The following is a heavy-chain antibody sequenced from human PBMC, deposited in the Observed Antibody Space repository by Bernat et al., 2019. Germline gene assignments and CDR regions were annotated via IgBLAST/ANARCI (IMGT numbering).Heavy chain of an antibody. CDR1: GYTLTELS. Sequence: QVQLVQSGAEVKKPGASVKVPCKVSGYTLTELSMHWVPQAPGKGLEWMGGFDPEDGETIYAQKFQGRGTMTEDTSTETAYMGRRSVRSAETDVYYCATVMLLAYWGGDCYRGGAFDIWGRGTMVTVSS. D-gene: IGHD2-21*02. V-gene: IGHV1-24*01. J-gene: IGHJ3*02. CDR2: FDPEDGET. CDR3: ATVMLLAYWGGDCYRGGAFDI.